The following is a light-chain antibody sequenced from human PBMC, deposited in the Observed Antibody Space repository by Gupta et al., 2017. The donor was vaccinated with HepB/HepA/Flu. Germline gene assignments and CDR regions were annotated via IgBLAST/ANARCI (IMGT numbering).Light chain of an antibody. CDR3: QHDPSSPCA. V-gene: IGKV1-5*03. J-gene: IGKJ2*02. CDR1: QTISGR. CDR2: KAS. Sequence: IQMTHSPSTLSSSVGDRFTLTCRASQTISGRLAWYQQKPGKAPTFLIYKASTLESGVPYRFSGSDSGTEFTLTISSLQPEDFANYYCQHDPSSPCAFGQGTKMEIK.